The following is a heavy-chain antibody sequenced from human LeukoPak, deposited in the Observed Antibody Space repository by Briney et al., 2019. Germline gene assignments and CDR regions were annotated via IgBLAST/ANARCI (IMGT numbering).Heavy chain of an antibody. CDR2: IYSSGST. CDR1: GCSITGYH. J-gene: IGHJ3*02. Sequence: SETLSLTCTVSGCSITGYHWSWLRQPPGKGLEWIGYIYSSGSTEYKPSLKSRATISADTSKNQFSLKLTSVTAADTAIYYCARGNDFDIWGQGTMVTVSS. V-gene: IGHV4-4*08. CDR3: ARGNDFDI.